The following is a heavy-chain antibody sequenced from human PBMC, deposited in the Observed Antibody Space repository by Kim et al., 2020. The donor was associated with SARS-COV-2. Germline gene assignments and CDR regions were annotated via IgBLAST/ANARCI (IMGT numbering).Heavy chain of an antibody. J-gene: IGHJ4*02. Sequence: RYSPSFQGQVTISVDKSISTAYLQWSSLKASDTAMYYCARHQQLPYFDYWGQGTLVTVAS. V-gene: IGHV5-51*01. D-gene: IGHD6-13*01. CDR3: ARHQQLPYFDY.